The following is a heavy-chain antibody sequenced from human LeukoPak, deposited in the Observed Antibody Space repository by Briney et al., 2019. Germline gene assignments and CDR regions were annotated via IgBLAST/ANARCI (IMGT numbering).Heavy chain of an antibody. V-gene: IGHV4-59*01. D-gene: IGHD2-21*01. CDR1: GGSISSYY. J-gene: IGHJ4*02. Sequence: SETLSLTCTVSGGSISSYYWSWIRQPPGKGLEWIGYVYYSGSTNYNPSLKSRVTISVDTSKNQFSLKLSSVTAADTAVYYCARMGVMGTVFDYWGQGTLVTVSS. CDR3: ARMGVMGTVFDY. CDR2: VYYSGST.